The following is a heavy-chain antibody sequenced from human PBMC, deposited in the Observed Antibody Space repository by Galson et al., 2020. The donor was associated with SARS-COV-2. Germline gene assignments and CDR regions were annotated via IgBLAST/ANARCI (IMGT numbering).Heavy chain of an antibody. J-gene: IGHJ6*02. CDR2: ISYDGSNK. D-gene: IGHD6-13*01. Sequence: GGSLRLSCAASGFTFSSYGMHWVRQAPGKGLEWVAVISYDGSNKYYADSVKGRFTISRDNSKNTLYLQMNSLRAEDTAVYYCAKDLLTPYSSSWYFGSNYYYYGMDVWGQGTTVTVSS. V-gene: IGHV3-30*18. CDR3: AKDLLTPYSSSWYFGSNYYYYGMDV. CDR1: GFTFSSYG.